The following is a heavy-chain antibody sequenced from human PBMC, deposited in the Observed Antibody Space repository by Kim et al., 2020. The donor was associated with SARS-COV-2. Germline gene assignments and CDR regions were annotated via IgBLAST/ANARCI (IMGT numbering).Heavy chain of an antibody. V-gene: IGHV3-66*01. CDR2: IYTGGST. CDR3: TRDGGLYSGNYYDFAY. Sequence: GGSLRLSCAASGFTVSSKYMSWVRQAPGKGLEWVSVIYTGGSTYYADSVKGRFTISRDNSKNTLYLQMNSLRVEDTAVYYCTRDGGLYSGNYYDFAYWGQGTLVTVSS. D-gene: IGHD1-26*01. CDR1: GFTVSSKY. J-gene: IGHJ4*02.